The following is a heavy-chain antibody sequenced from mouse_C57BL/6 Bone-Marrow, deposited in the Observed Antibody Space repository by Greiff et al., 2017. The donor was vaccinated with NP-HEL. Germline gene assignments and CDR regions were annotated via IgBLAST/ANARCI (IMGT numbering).Heavy chain of an antibody. Sequence: VHVKQSGTVLARPGASVKMSCKTSGYTFTSYWMHWVKQRPGQGLEWIGAIYPGNSDTNYNGKFKGKATLTADKSSSTAYMQLSSLTSEDSAVYFCARGIDYYGSSDFDVWGTGTTVTVSS. CDR3: ARGIDYYGSSDFDV. V-gene: IGHV1-5*01. CDR1: GYTFTSYW. CDR2: IYPGNSDT. J-gene: IGHJ1*03. D-gene: IGHD1-1*01.